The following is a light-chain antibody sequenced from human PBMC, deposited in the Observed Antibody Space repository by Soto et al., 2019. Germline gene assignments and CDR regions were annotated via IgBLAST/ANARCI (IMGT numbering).Light chain of an antibody. J-gene: IGKJ2*01. V-gene: IGKV1-12*01. CDR3: HQVNSFPYT. CDR1: QYINNW. CDR2: GAS. Sequence: DIQMTQSPSSVSASVGDRVTITSRASQYINNWLVWFQQKPGKAPKLLIYGASSLQSGVPSRFSGSGSVTDFTLTINTLQPEDFATYYCHQVNSFPYTFGQGTKLEIK.